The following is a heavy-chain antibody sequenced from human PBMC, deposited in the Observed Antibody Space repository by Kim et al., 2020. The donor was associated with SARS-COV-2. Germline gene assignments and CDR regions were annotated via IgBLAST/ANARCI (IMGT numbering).Heavy chain of an antibody. V-gene: IGHV3-23*01. D-gene: IGHD6-6*01. CDR1: GFTFNSYA. CDR3: AKYQSTYSGSRTWDY. J-gene: IGHJ4*02. Sequence: GGSLRLSCAASGFTFNSYAMSWVRQAPGKGLEWVSTVSGSGGSTYYPDSVKGRFTISRDNSRNTLYLQMNSLRAEDTAVYYCAKYQSTYSGSRTWDYWGQGTLVTVSS. CDR2: VSGSGGST.